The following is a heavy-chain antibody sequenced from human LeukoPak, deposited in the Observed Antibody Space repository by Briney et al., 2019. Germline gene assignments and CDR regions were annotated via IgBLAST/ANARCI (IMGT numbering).Heavy chain of an antibody. CDR3: ARESRPIAASGRGAFDI. V-gene: IGHV1-46*01. D-gene: IGHD6-13*01. Sequence: ASVKVSCKASGYTFTNYFMHWVRQAPGQGLEWMGIINPSSGGTTYAQKFQGRVAMTSVTSTSTLYMELSSLRSEDTAIYYCARESRPIAASGRGAFDIWGQGTMVSVSS. J-gene: IGHJ3*02. CDR1: GYTFTNYF. CDR2: INPSSGGT.